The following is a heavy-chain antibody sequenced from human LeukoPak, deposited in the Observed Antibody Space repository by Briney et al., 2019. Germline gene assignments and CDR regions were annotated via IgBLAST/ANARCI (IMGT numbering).Heavy chain of an antibody. J-gene: IGHJ4*02. D-gene: IGHD3-10*01. CDR1: GYSIGRDYY. CDR3: ARGKVLFDY. CDR2: IYYSGRT. Sequence: SETLSLTCKVSGYSIGRDYYWAWIRQPPRKGLEWIGYIYYSGRTNHNPSLKSRVTISVDTSKNQFSLKLRSVTAADTAVYYCARGKVLFDYWGQGTLVTVSS. V-gene: IGHV4-38-2*02.